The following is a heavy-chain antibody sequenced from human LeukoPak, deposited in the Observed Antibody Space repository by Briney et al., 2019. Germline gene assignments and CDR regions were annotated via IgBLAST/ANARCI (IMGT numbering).Heavy chain of an antibody. CDR3: AKRGVYDYGDYASGFDY. D-gene: IGHD4-17*01. CDR1: GFTVSSSY. Sequence: GGSLRLSCAASGFTVSSSYMSWVRQAPGKGLEWVSVIRSDGTTAYADSVKGRFTISRDTSRNTLYLQMNSLRAEVTAVYYCAKRGVYDYGDYASGFDYWGQGTLVTVSS. CDR2: IRSDGTT. J-gene: IGHJ4*02. V-gene: IGHV3-53*01.